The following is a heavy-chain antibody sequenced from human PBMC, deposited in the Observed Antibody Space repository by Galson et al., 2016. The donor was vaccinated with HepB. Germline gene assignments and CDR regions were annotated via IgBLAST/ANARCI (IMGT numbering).Heavy chain of an antibody. V-gene: IGHV4-39*01. CDR1: GGSIRSGTFF. CDR3: ARLGGVEY. CDR2: IFNSGST. J-gene: IGHJ4*02. Sequence: SETLSLTCTVSGGSIRSGTFFWGWIRQPPGKGLEWIGSIFNSGSTYYNPSLKSRVTMSVDTSKNKFSLKLTSVTAADTAVYYCARLGGVEYWGQGTLVTVSS. D-gene: IGHD3-10*01.